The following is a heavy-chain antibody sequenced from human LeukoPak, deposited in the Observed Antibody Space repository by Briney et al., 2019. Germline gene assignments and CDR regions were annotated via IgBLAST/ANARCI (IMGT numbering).Heavy chain of an antibody. V-gene: IGHV3-23*01. CDR1: GFTFSSYA. CDR3: AKFDTAMVTAADY. CDR2: ISGSGGST. D-gene: IGHD5-18*01. J-gene: IGHJ4*02. Sequence: GGSLRLSCAASGFTFSSYAMSWVRHAPGKGLEWVSAISGSGGSTYYADSVKGRFTISRDNSKNTLYLQLNSLRAEDTAVYYCAKFDTAMVTAADYWGQGTLVTVSS.